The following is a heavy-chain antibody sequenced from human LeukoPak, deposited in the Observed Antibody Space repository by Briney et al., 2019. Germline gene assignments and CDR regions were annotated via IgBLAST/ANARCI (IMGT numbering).Heavy chain of an antibody. CDR3: AKDAPSGSGES. CDR2: ISYDGSNK. J-gene: IGHJ5*02. V-gene: IGHV3-30*18. D-gene: IGHD3-10*01. CDR1: GFTFSSYG. Sequence: GGSLRLSCAASGFTFSSYGVHWVRQAPGKGLEWVAVISYDGSNKYYADSVKGRFTISRDNSKNTLYLQMNSLRAEDTAVYYCAKDAPSGSGESWGQGTLVTVSS.